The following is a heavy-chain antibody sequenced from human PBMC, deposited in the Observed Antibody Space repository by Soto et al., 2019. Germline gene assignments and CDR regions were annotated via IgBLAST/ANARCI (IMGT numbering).Heavy chain of an antibody. CDR2: ISTTGGST. CDR1: GFTFSSYA. J-gene: IGHJ4*02. Sequence: GGSLRLSCAASGFTFSSYAMSWVRQAPGKGLEWVATISTTGGSTYYADSVKGRFTISRDNSKNTLYLQMSSLRAEYMAVYYSANYDSSGSSIDYWGQGTLVTVSS. V-gene: IGHV3-23*01. D-gene: IGHD3-22*01. CDR3: ANYDSSGSSIDY.